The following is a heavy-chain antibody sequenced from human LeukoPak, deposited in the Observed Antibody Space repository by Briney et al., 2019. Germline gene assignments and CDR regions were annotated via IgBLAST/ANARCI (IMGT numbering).Heavy chain of an antibody. CDR1: GFIFNSYG. D-gene: IGHD3-22*01. CDR2: IRYDGSNK. V-gene: IGHV3-30*02. Sequence: PGGALRLSRAASGFIFNSYGMHWVRQAPGKGLEGVAFIRYDGSNKYYADSVKGRFTISRDNSENTLYLQMNSLRVEDTAVYYCATLPYYYDSSGSYYFDYWGQGTLVTVSS. J-gene: IGHJ4*02. CDR3: ATLPYYYDSSGSYYFDY.